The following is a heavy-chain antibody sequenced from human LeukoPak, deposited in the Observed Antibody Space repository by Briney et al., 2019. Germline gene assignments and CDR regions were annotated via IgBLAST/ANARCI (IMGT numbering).Heavy chain of an antibody. D-gene: IGHD4-23*01. CDR3: ARGDFDGGNSYYFDY. Sequence: GGSLRLSFAASGFTVSINYMSWVRQAPGKGLEWVSVIYSGGSTYYADSVKGRFTISRDNSKNTLYLQVNSLRAEDTAVYYCARGDFDGGNSYYFDYWGQGTLVTVSS. V-gene: IGHV3-53*01. CDR2: IYSGGST. CDR1: GFTVSINY. J-gene: IGHJ4*02.